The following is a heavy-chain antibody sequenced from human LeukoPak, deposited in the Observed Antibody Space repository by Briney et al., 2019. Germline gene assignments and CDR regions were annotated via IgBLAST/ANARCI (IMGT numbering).Heavy chain of an antibody. CDR3: ANNNWFDP. CDR2: IHHSVGT. Sequence: SETLSLTCVIYGASFSDYYWSWIRQPPGKGLEWIGEIHHSVGTKYNPSLKSRVTISADTSKNQFSLNLSSVTAADTAVYYCANNNWFDPWGQGTLVTVSS. CDR1: GASFSDYY. J-gene: IGHJ5*02. V-gene: IGHV4-34*01.